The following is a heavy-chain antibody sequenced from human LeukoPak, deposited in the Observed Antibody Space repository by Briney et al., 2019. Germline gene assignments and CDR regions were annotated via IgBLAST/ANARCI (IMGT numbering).Heavy chain of an antibody. D-gene: IGHD5-24*01. V-gene: IGHV3-53*01. J-gene: IGHJ4*02. Sequence: GGSLRLSCAAPGFTVSSNYMSWVRQAPGKGLEWVSVIYSGGSTYYADFVKGRFTISRDNSKNTLYLQMNSLRAEDTAVYYCARLMATSEEYWGQGTLVTVSS. CDR1: GFTVSSNY. CDR3: ARLMATSEEY. CDR2: IYSGGST.